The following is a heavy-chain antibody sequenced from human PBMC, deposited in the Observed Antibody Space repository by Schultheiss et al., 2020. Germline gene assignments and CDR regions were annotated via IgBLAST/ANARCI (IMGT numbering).Heavy chain of an antibody. D-gene: IGHD3-3*01. CDR1: GFTFSNAW. Sequence: GSLRLSCAASGFTFSNAWMSWVRQAPGKGLEWVGRIKSKTDGGTTDYAAPVKGRFTISRDDSKNTLYLQMNSLKTEDTAVYYCTTDYYDFWSGYYRGAFDIWGQGTMVTVSS. V-gene: IGHV3-15*01. J-gene: IGHJ3*02. CDR2: IKSKTDGGTT. CDR3: TTDYYDFWSGYYRGAFDI.